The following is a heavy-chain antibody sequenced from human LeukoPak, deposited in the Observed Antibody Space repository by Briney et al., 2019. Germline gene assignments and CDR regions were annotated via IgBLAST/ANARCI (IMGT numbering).Heavy chain of an antibody. CDR1: GGTFSSYA. CDR3: AVARGSSSSFGWDYYYYYMDV. D-gene: IGHD6-6*01. Sequence: SVKVSCKASGGTFSSYAISWVRQAPGQGLEWMGGIIPIFGTANYAQKFQGRVTITTDESTSTAYMELSSLRSEDTAVYYCAVARGSSSSFGWDYYYYYMDVWGKGTTVTVSS. V-gene: IGHV1-69*05. CDR2: IIPIFGTA. J-gene: IGHJ6*03.